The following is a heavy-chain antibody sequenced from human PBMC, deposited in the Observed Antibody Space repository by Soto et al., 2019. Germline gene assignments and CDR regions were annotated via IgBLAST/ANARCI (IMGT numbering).Heavy chain of an antibody. CDR1: GFTFSSYS. J-gene: IGHJ5*02. Sequence: PGGSLRLSFAASGFTFSSYSMNWVRQAPGKGLEWVSSISSSSSYIYYADSVKGRFTISRDNAKNSLYLQMNSLRAEDTAVYYCARMTKDYYDDEINYNWFDPWGQGTLVTVSS. D-gene: IGHD3-22*01. CDR3: ARMTKDYYDDEINYNWFDP. V-gene: IGHV3-21*01. CDR2: ISSSSSYI.